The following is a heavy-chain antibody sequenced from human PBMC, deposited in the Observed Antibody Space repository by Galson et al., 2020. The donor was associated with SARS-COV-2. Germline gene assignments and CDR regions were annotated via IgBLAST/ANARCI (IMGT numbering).Heavy chain of an antibody. Sequence: SVKVSCKASGSTFSSYAISWVRQAPGQGLEWMGGIIPIFGTANYAQKFQGRVTITSDESTSTAYMELSSLRSEDTAVYYCARDEEGSSWLGDAFYIWGQGTMVTVSS. D-gene: IGHD6-13*01. CDR1: GSTFSSYA. CDR3: ARDEEGSSWLGDAFYI. V-gene: IGHV1-69*13. CDR2: IIPIFGTA. J-gene: IGHJ3*02.